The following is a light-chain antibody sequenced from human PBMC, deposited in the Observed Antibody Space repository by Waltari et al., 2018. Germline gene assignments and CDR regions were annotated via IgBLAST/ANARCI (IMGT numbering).Light chain of an antibody. CDR2: EGS. CDR1: SSDVGSYNL. V-gene: IGLV2-23*03. J-gene: IGLJ2*01. CDR3: CSYAGSSTFVV. Sequence: QSALTQPASVSGSPGQSITISCTGTSSDVGSYNLVSWYQQHPVKAPKLMIYEGSKRPSGVSNRFSGSKSGNTASLTISGLQAEDEADYYCCSYAGSSTFVVCGGGTKLTVL.